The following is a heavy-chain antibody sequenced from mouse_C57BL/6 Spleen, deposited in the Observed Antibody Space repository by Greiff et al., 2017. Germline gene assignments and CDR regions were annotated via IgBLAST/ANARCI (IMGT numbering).Heavy chain of an antibody. CDR3: ARHYDCEDRYVDV. Sequence: QVQLKQSGAELVKPGASVKISCKASGYAFSSYWMNWVKQRPGKGLEWIGQIYPGDGDTNYNGKFKGKATLTADKSSSTASMQLSSLTSEDYAVYVCARHYDCEDRYVDVWGTGTTVTVSS. V-gene: IGHV1-80*01. CDR1: GYAFSSYW. D-gene: IGHD2-4*01. J-gene: IGHJ1*03. CDR2: IYPGDGDT.